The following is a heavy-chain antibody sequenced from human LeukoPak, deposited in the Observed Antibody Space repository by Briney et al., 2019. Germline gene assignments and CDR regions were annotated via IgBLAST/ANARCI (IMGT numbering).Heavy chain of an antibody. CDR3: ARVATVTVGYYYYYYYMDV. V-gene: IGHV3-7*01. CDR1: RFTFSAYW. CDR2: IKQDGSEN. D-gene: IGHD1-20*01. Sequence: GGSLRLSXVASRFTFSAYWMSWVRQAPGKGLEWVTNIKQDGSENYYVDSVKGRFTISRDNDKSSLYLQMNGLRVEDTAVYFCARVATVTVGYYYYYYYMDVWGKGTTVTVSS. J-gene: IGHJ6*03.